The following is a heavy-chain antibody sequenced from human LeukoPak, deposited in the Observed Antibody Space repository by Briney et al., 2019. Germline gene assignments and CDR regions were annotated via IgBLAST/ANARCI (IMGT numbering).Heavy chain of an antibody. D-gene: IGHD6-13*01. V-gene: IGHV1-18*04. CDR3: ARVRRLAAAGTLSLDP. Sequence: ASVKVSCKASGYTFTSYGISWVRQAPGQGLEWMGWISAYNGNTNYAQKLQGRVTMTTGTSTSTAYMELRSLRSDDTAVYYCARVRRLAAAGTLSLDPWGQGTLVTVSS. CDR2: ISAYNGNT. CDR1: GYTFTSYG. J-gene: IGHJ5*02.